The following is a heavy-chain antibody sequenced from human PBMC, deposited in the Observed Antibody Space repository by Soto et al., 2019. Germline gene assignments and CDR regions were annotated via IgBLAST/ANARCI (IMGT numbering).Heavy chain of an antibody. J-gene: IGHJ5*02. Sequence: PSETLSLTCTVSGGSISSGDYYWSWIRQPPGKGLEWIGYIYYSGSTTYNPSLKSRVTISVDTSKNQFSLKMRSVTAADTAVYYCARDPEPKDYASANWFDPWGRGTLVTVSS. CDR3: ARDPEPKDYASANWFDP. CDR2: IYYSGST. CDR1: GGSISSGDYY. D-gene: IGHD2-2*01. V-gene: IGHV4-30-4*01.